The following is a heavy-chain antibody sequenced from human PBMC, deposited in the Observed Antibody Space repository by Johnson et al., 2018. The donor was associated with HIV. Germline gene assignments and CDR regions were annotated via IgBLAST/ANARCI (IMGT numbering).Heavy chain of an antibody. Sequence: VQLVESGGGLVQPGGSLRLSCAASGFTFSSYAMSWVRQAPGKGLEWVSAIGTAGDTYYPGSVKGRFTISRENAKNSLYLQMNSLRAGDTAVYYCARQLGHWGAFDIWGQGTMVTVSS. D-gene: IGHD1-1*01. V-gene: IGHV3-13*01. CDR3: ARQLGHWGAFDI. J-gene: IGHJ3*02. CDR2: IGTAGDT. CDR1: GFTFSSYA.